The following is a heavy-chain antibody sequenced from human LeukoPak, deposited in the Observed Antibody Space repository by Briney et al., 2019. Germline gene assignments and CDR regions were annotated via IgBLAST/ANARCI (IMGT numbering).Heavy chain of an antibody. D-gene: IGHD4-17*01. J-gene: IGHJ6*03. CDR1: GYTFTSYD. CDR2: MNPNSGNT. V-gene: IGHV1-8*01. CDR3: ARALLMTTVTTEIRDYYYMDV. Sequence: ASVKVSCKASGYTFTSYDINWVRQATGQGLEWMGWMNPNSGNTGYAQKFQGRVTMTRNTSISTAYMELSSLRSEDTAVYYCARALLMTTVTTEIRDYYYMDVWGKGTTVTISS.